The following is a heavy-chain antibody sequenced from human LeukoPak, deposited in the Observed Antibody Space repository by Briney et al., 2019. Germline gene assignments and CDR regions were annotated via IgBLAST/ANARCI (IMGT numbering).Heavy chain of an antibody. J-gene: IGHJ4*02. CDR2: IIPIFGTA. CDR3: AREGDSSGWYLDFDY. V-gene: IGHV1-69*01. D-gene: IGHD6-19*01. CDR1: GGTFSSYA. Sequence: SVKVSCKASGGTFSSYAIRWVRQAPGQGLEWMGGIIPIFGTANYAQKFQGRVTITGDESTSTAYMELSSLRSEDTAVYYCAREGDSSGWYLDFDYWGQGTLVTVSS.